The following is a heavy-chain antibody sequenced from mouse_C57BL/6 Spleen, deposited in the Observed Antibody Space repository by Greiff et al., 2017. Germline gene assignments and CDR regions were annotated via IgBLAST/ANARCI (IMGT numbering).Heavy chain of an antibody. CDR3: ARGVVYYAMDY. J-gene: IGHJ4*01. V-gene: IGHV1-50*01. Sequence: VKLQQPGAELVKPGASVKLSCKASGYTFTSYWMQWVKQRPGQGLEWIGEIDPSDSYTNYNQKFKGKATLTVDTSSSTAYMQLSSLTSEDSAVYYCARGVVYYAMDYWGQGTSVTVSS. CDR2: IDPSDSYT. D-gene: IGHD1-1*02. CDR1: GYTFTSYW.